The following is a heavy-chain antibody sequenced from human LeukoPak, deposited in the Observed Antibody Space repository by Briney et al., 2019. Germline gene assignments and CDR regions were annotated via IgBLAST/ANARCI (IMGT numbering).Heavy chain of an antibody. CDR3: ARGGPKYSSSWYAPAFDY. J-gene: IGHJ4*02. D-gene: IGHD6-13*01. Sequence: SETLSLTCAVYGGSFSGYYWSWIRQPPGKGLEWIGEINHSGSTNYNPSLKSRVTISVDTSKNQFSLKLSSVTAADTAVYYCARGGPKYSSSWYAPAFDYWGQGTLDTVSS. CDR1: GGSFSGYY. V-gene: IGHV4-34*01. CDR2: INHSGST.